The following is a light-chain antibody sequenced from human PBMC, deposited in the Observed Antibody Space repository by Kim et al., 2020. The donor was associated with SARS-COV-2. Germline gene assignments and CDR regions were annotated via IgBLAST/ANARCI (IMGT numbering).Light chain of an antibody. CDR2: GAS. J-gene: IGKJ5*01. Sequence: ASVEDRVPITCRASQDIRNDLGWYQQNPGRAPKRLIYGASSLQSGVPSRFSGSGSGTEFTLTISSLQPEDFATYFCLQHNTYPITFGQGTRLEIK. CDR3: LQHNTYPIT. V-gene: IGKV1-17*01. CDR1: QDIRND.